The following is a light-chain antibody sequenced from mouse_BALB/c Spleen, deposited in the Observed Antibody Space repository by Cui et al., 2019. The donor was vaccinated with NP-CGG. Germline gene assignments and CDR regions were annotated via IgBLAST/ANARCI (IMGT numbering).Light chain of an antibody. CDR3: ALWYSNHWV. V-gene: IGLV1*01. Sequence: QAVVTQESALTTSPGETVTLTCRSNTGAVSTSNYANWVQEKPDHLFTGLIGGTHNRAPGVPARFSGSLIGDKAALIITGAQTEDEAIYFCALWYSNHWVFGGGTKLNVL. CDR1: TGAVSTSNY. J-gene: IGLJ1*01. CDR2: GTH.